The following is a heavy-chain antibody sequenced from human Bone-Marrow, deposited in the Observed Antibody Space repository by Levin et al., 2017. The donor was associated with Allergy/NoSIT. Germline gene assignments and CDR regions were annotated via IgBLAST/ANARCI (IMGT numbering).Heavy chain of an antibody. CDR2: ISYDATNT. J-gene: IGHJ5*02. D-gene: IGHD6-19*01. CDR1: GFSFTSYT. Sequence: PGGSLRLSCVASGFSFTSYTINWVRQAPGKGLEWVAVISYDATNTNYAESVKGRFTISRDTPSNTVYLQMNSLTTEDTALYYCTREGRSGWFWFDSWGPGTLVTVSS. CDR3: TREGRSGWFWFDS. V-gene: IGHV3-30-3*01.